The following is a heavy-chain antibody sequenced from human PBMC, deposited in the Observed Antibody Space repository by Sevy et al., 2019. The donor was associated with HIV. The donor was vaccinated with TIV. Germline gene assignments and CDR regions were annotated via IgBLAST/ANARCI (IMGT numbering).Heavy chain of an antibody. CDR1: GFTFTGST. CDR3: SSQRTIAVAGDYFDY. D-gene: IGHD6-19*01. CDR2: IRSRAKTYAT. V-gene: IGHV3-73*01. Sequence: GESLKISCAASGFTFTGSTMYWVRQASGKGLEWVARIRSRAKTYATAYAASVKGRFTISRDDSRNTAYLKMNSLKTEDTAVYYCSSQRTIAVAGDYFDYWGQGTLVTVSS. J-gene: IGHJ4*02.